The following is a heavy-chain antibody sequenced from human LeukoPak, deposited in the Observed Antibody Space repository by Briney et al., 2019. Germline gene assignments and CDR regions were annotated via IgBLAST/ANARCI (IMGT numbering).Heavy chain of an antibody. CDR3: ARDNRRSGTTWVYLDY. J-gene: IGHJ4*02. D-gene: IGHD1-1*01. CDR2: ISYDGSNE. V-gene: IGHV3-30*04. Sequence: PGGSLRLSCAASGFTFSSYAMHWVRQAPGKGLEWVAVISYDGSNEYYADSVKGRFTISRDNSKNTVDLQMNSLRVEDTAVYYCARDNRRSGTTWVYLDYWGQGTLVTVSS. CDR1: GFTFSSYA.